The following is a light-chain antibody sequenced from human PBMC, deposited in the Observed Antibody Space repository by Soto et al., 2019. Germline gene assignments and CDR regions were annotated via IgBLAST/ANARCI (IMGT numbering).Light chain of an antibody. Sequence: QSALTQPASMSGSPGQSITISCTGSSFDVGHYNYVSWYQQHPGKAPKLMIYEVSNRPSGVSNRFSGSKSGNTASLIISGLQAEDEADYYCTSYTTSRIWVFGGGTKLTVL. J-gene: IGLJ3*02. CDR3: TSYTTSRIWV. CDR1: SFDVGHYNY. CDR2: EVS. V-gene: IGLV2-14*01.